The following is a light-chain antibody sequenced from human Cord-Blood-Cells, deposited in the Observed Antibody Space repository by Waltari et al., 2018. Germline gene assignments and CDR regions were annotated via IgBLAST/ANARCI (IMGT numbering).Light chain of an antibody. CDR2: QDS. CDR3: QAWDSSTYV. J-gene: IGLJ1*01. Sequence: SYELTQPPSVSVYPGQTASITCSGDNLGDKYACWYQQKPGQSPVLVIYQDSKRPSGIPERFSGSNSGNTATLTISGTQAMDEADYYCQAWDSSTYVFGTGTKVTVL. CDR1: NLGDKY. V-gene: IGLV3-1*01.